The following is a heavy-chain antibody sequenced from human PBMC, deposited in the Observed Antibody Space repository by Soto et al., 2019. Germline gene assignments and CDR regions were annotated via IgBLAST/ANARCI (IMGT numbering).Heavy chain of an antibody. Sequence: SETLSLTCAVYGGSFSGYYLRWIRQPPGKGLEWIGEINHSGSTNYNPSLKSRVTISLDTSKNQFSLEQSSVTAADTAVYYCARGPRYYYGSGSYSIGYYYGMDVWGQGTAVT. CDR3: ARGPRYYYGSGSYSIGYYYGMDV. CDR1: GGSFSGYY. CDR2: INHSGST. J-gene: IGHJ6*02. D-gene: IGHD3-10*01. V-gene: IGHV4-34*01.